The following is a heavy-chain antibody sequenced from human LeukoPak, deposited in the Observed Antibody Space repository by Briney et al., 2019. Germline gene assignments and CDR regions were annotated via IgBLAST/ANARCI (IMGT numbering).Heavy chain of an antibody. CDR3: ACSGSIDY. CDR1: GFTFSSYA. CDR2: ISYDGSNK. V-gene: IGHV3-30*04. Sequence: GGSLRLSCAASGFTFSSYAMHWVRQAPGKGLEWGAVISYDGSNKYYADSVKGRFTISRDNSKNTLYLQMNSLRAEDTAVYYCACSGSIDYWGQGTLVTVSS. J-gene: IGHJ4*02. D-gene: IGHD3-10*02.